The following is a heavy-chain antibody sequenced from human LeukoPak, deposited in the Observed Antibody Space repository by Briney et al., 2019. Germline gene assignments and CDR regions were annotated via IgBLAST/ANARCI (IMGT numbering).Heavy chain of an antibody. CDR3: ARVEMATISRRRYFDY. CDR2: INHSRST. CDR1: GGSFSGHY. Sequence: SETLSLTCAVYGGSFSGHYWGWIRQPPGKGLEWIGEINHSRSTNYNPSLKSRVTISVDTSKNQFSLKLSSVTAADTAVYYCARVEMATISRRRYFDYWGQGTLVTVSS. J-gene: IGHJ4*02. V-gene: IGHV4-34*01. D-gene: IGHD5-24*01.